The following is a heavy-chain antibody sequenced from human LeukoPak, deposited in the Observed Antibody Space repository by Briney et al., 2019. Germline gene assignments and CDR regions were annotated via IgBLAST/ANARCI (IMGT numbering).Heavy chain of an antibody. Sequence: PGGSLRLSCAASGFTFSSYAMSWVRQAPGKGLEWVSAISGRGGRTYYADSVKGRFTISRDNSKNTLYLQMNSLRAEDTAVYCCAKDGAPTKRWGQGTLVTVSS. CDR2: ISGRGGRT. J-gene: IGHJ4*02. CDR3: AKDGAPTKR. D-gene: IGHD1-26*01. V-gene: IGHV3-23*01. CDR1: GFTFSSYA.